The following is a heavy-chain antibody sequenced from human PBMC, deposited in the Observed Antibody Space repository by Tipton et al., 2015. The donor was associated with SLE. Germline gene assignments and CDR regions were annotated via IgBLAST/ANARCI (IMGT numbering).Heavy chain of an antibody. CDR1: GVSISRSSYY. V-gene: IGHV4-61*01. D-gene: IGHD5/OR15-5a*01. J-gene: IGHJ6*03. CDR2: IYYTGST. CDR3: ARDGLGWGSYYYMDV. Sequence: TLSLTCTVSGVSISRSSYYWSWIRQPPGKGLEWIGYIYYTGSTKYNPSLKSRVTISIDTSKNQFSLELSSVTAADTALYYCARDGLGWGSYYYMDVWGAGTTVTVSS.